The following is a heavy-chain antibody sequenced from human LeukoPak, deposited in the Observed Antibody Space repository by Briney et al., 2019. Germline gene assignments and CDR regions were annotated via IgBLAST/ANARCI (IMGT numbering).Heavy chain of an antibody. CDR2: MNPNSGNT. V-gene: IGHV1-8*02. J-gene: IGHJ4*02. D-gene: IGHD6-19*01. CDR1: GYTFTSYG. Sequence: ASVKVSCKASGYTFTSYGISWVRQAPGQGLEWMGWMNPNSGNTGYAQKFQGRVTMTRNTSISTAYMELSSLRSEDTAVYYCARAKQWLKAQDYWGQGTLVTVSS. CDR3: ARAKQWLKAQDY.